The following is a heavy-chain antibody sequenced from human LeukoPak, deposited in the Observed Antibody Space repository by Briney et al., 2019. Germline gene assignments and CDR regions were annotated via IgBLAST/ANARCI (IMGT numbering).Heavy chain of an antibody. D-gene: IGHD4-11*01. CDR2: IWYVGSNK. V-gene: IGHV3-33*01. CDR3: ARSDRDYSGYYYGMDV. Sequence: GRSLRLSCAASGFTFSSYGMHWVRQAPGKGLEWVAVIWYVGSNKYYADSVKGRFIISRDNSKNTLYLQMNSLRAEDTAVYYCARSDRDYSGYYYGMDVWGQGTTVTVSS. J-gene: IGHJ6*02. CDR1: GFTFSSYG.